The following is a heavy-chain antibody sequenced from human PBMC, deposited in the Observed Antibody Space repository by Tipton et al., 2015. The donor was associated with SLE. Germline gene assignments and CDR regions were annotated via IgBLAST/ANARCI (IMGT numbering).Heavy chain of an antibody. V-gene: IGHV4-4*02. D-gene: IGHD1-26*01. CDR3: AREGGFLGVPHYFDY. J-gene: IGHJ4*02. CDR2: IYHSGST. Sequence: TLSLTCTVSGGSISSYYWSWVRQPPGKGLEWIGEIYHSGSTNYNPPLKSRVTISVDKSKNQFSLKLSSVTAADTAVYYCAREGGFLGVPHYFDYWGQGTLVTVSS. CDR1: GGSISSYY.